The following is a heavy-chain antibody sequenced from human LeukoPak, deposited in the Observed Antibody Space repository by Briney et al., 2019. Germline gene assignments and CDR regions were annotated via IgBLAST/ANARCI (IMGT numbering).Heavy chain of an antibody. V-gene: IGHV4-4*07. D-gene: IGHD3-10*01. Sequence: SETLSLTCTVSGGSISSYYWSWIRQPAGKGLEWIGRIYTSGSTNYNPSLKSRVTMSVDTSKNQFPLKLSSVTAADTAVYYCARDRRFGAYYYYYGMDVWGQGTTVTVSS. CDR3: ARDRRFGAYYYYYGMDV. CDR1: GGSISSYY. CDR2: IYTSGST. J-gene: IGHJ6*02.